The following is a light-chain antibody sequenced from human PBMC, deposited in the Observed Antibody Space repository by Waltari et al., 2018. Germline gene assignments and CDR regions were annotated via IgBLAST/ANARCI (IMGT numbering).Light chain of an antibody. V-gene: IGLV4-69*01. CDR2: LNSDGTY. Sequence: QLVLTPSPSASASLGAPVKLTCTLSSGHSTYPIAWHPQQPEKGPRYLMKLNSDGTYTKGDGIPDRFSGSSSGAERYLTISSLQSEDAADYYCQGWGTGIVFGTGTKVTVL. CDR3: QGWGTGIV. CDR1: SGHSTYP. J-gene: IGLJ1*01.